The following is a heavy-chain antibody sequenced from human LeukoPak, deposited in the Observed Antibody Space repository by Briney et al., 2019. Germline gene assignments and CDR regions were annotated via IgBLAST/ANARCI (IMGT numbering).Heavy chain of an antibody. D-gene: IGHD3-22*01. CDR1: GYSFTSYW. V-gene: IGHV5-51*01. CDR2: IYPGDSDT. Sequence: GESLKISCKGSGYSFTSYWIGWGRQMSGKGLEWMGIIYPGDSDTRYSPSFQGQVTSSADKSISTAYLQWSSLKASDTAMYYCARLSYYDSSGTHNAFDIWGQGTMVTVSS. CDR3: ARLSYYDSSGTHNAFDI. J-gene: IGHJ3*02.